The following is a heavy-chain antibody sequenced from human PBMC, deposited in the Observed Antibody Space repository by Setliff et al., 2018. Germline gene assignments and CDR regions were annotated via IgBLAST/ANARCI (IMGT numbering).Heavy chain of an antibody. CDR2: INPGSGAT. Sequence: ASVKVSCKASGYTFTAYYMHWVRQAPGQGLEWMGWINPGSGATNLAQRFQGRVTMTGDTSISTAYMELSSLRFEDTAVYYCAIDYGPTGTPYHWGQGTPVTVSS. CDR3: AIDYGPTGTPYH. D-gene: IGHD1-1*01. J-gene: IGHJ4*02. CDR1: GYTFTAYY. V-gene: IGHV1-2*02.